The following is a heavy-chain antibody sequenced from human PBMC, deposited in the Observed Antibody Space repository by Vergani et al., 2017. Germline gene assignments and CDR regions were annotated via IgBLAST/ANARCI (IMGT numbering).Heavy chain of an antibody. CDR2: ISSSSSYT. Sequence: QVQLVESGGGLVKPGGSLRLSCAASGFTFSDYYMSWIRQAPGKGLEWVSYISSSSSYTNYADSVKGRFTISRDNAKNSLYLQMNSLRAEDTAVYYCARPQPNYYYYGMDVWGQGTTVTVSS. CDR1: GFTFSDYY. D-gene: IGHD5-18*01. V-gene: IGHV3-11*06. CDR3: ARPQPNYYYYGMDV. J-gene: IGHJ6*02.